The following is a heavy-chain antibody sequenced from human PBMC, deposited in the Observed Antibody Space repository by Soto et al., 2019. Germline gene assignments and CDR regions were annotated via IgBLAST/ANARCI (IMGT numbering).Heavy chain of an antibody. CDR2: IIPIFGTA. V-gene: IGHV1-69*06. Sequence: SVKVSCKASGGTFSSYAISWVRRAPGQGLEWMGGIIPIFGTANYAQKFQGRVTITADKSTSTAYMELSSLRSEDTAVYYCATTTVAHHLYYYYYGMDVWGQGTTATVSS. CDR3: ATTTVAHHLYYYYYGMDV. CDR1: GGTFSSYA. D-gene: IGHD4-4*01. J-gene: IGHJ6*02.